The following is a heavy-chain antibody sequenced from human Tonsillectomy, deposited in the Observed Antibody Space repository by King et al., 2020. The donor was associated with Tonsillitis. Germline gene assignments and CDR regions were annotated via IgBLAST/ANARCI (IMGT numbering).Heavy chain of an antibody. CDR3: AKAGSYDSSGYYYGPDY. CDR2: ISGSGGST. J-gene: IGHJ4*02. D-gene: IGHD3-22*01. CDR1: GFTFSSYA. V-gene: IGHV3-23*04. Sequence: VQLVESGGGLVQPGGSLRLSCAASGFTFSSYAMSWVRQAPGKGLEWVSAISGSGGSTYYADYVKGRFTISRDNSKNTLYLQMNSLRAEDTAVYYCAKAGSYDSSGYYYGPDYWGQGTLVTVSS.